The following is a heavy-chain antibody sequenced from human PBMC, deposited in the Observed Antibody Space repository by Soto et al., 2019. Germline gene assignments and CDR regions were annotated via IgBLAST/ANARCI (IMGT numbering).Heavy chain of an antibody. Sequence: GGSLRLSCAASGFTFSGSAMHWVRQASGKGLEWVGRIRSKANSYATAYAASVKGRFTISRDDSKNTAYLQMNSLKTEDTAVYYCTRGPLNWGSRDAFDIWGQGTMVTVSS. CDR1: GFTFSGSA. V-gene: IGHV3-73*01. D-gene: IGHD7-27*01. J-gene: IGHJ3*02. CDR3: TRGPLNWGSRDAFDI. CDR2: IRSKANSYAT.